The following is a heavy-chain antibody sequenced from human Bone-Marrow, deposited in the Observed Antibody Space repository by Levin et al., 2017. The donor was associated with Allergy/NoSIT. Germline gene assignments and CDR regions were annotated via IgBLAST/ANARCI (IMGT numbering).Heavy chain of an antibody. CDR3: ARDNPRNYFDY. V-gene: IGHV3-48*04. CDR2: ISWTSNTL. Sequence: PGGSLRLSCVDSGVTFTTHSMNWVRQAPGKGLEWIAYISWTSNTLYYADSLKGRVTISRDNSKNSLYLQINSLRVDDTAIYYCARDNPRNYFDYWGQGTQVTVSS. J-gene: IGHJ4*02. CDR1: GVTFTTHS.